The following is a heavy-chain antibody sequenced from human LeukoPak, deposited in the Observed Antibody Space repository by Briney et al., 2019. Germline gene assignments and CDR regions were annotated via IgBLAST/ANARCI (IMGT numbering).Heavy chain of an antibody. D-gene: IGHD3-10*01. Sequence: ASVKVSCKASGYTFTSYGISWVRQAPGQGLEWMGWISAYNGNTNYAQKLQGRVTMTTDTSTSTAYMELRSLRSDDTAVYYCAKDPDVLLWFGELSFIDYWGQGTLVTVSS. V-gene: IGHV1-18*01. J-gene: IGHJ4*02. CDR2: ISAYNGNT. CDR1: GYTFTSYG. CDR3: AKDPDVLLWFGELSFIDY.